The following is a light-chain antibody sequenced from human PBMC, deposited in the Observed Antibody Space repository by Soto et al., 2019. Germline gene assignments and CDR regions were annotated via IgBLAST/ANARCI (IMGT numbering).Light chain of an antibody. CDR3: GSYTGSIYV. CDR2: DVT. Sequence: QSALIQPRSVSGSPGQSVTISCTGTSSDVGGYNFVSWYQQHPGKVPKLMIYDVTKRPSGVPDRFSGSKSGNTASLTISGLQAEDEADYYCGSYTGSIYVFGTGTKLTVL. V-gene: IGLV2-11*01. J-gene: IGLJ1*01. CDR1: SSDVGGYNF.